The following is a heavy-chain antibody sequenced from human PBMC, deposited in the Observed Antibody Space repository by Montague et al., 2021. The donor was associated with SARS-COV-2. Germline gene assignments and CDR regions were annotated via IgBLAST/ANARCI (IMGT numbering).Heavy chain of an antibody. CDR1: GGSISSYY. J-gene: IGHJ6*02. Sequence: SETLSLTCTVSGGSISSYYWSWIRQPPGKGLEWIGYVYDSGNVGYNPSLKSRVTILVDTSKNQFSLKLSSVTAADTAVYYCAAQTDYYYYSLDAWGQGTTATVS. CDR2: VYDSGNV. CDR3: AAQTDYYYYSLDA. V-gene: IGHV4-59*08.